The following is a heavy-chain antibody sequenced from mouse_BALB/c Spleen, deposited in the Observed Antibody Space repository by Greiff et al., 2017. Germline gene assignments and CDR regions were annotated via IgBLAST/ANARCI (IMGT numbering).Heavy chain of an antibody. CDR2: ISSGGGST. Sequence: EVKVVESGGGLVKPGGSLKLSCAASGFAFSSYDMSWVRQTPEKRLEWVAYISSGGGSTYYPDTVKGRFTISRDNAKNTLYLQMSSLKSEDTAMYYCARRWDYSMDYWGQGTSVTVSS. CDR1: GFAFSSYD. V-gene: IGHV5-12-1*01. J-gene: IGHJ4*01. CDR3: ARRWDYSMDY. D-gene: IGHD1-1*01.